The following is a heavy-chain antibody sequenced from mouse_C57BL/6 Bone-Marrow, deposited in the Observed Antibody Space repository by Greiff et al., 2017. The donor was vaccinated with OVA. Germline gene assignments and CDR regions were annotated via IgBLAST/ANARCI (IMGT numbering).Heavy chain of an antibody. CDR2: IDPFDSET. Sequence: QVQLQQPGAELVRPGSSVKLSCKASGYTFTSYWMHWVKQRPIQGLEWIGNIDPFDSETHYNQKFKDKATLTVDKSSSTAYMQLSSLTSEDSAVYYCARGGVVYYYIDYWGQGTTLTVSS. D-gene: IGHD1-1*01. V-gene: IGHV1-52*01. CDR1: GYTFTSYW. CDR3: ARGGVVYYYIDY. J-gene: IGHJ2*01.